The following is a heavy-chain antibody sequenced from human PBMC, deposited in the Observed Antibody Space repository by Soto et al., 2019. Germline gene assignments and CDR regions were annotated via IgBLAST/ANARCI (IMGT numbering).Heavy chain of an antibody. V-gene: IGHV3-9*01. CDR1: GFTFDDYA. CDR3: AKVIAAAGGGFDY. Sequence: EVQLVESGGGLVQPGRSLRLSCAASGFTFDDYAMHWVRQAPGKGLEWVSGISWNSGSIGYADSVKGRFTISRDNAKNSLYLQMNSLRAEDTALYYCAKVIAAAGGGFDYWGQGTLVTVSS. D-gene: IGHD6-13*01. J-gene: IGHJ4*02. CDR2: ISWNSGSI.